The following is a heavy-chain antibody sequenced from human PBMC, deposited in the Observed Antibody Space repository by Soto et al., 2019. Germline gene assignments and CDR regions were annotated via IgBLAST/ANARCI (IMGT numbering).Heavy chain of an antibody. CDR1: GYSFSRYW. J-gene: IGHJ6*02. Sequence: GESLKISCKGSGYSFSRYWIGWVRQMPGKGLEWMGIIYPGDSDIRYSPSFQGQVTISADTSISTAYLQWSSLKASGTAIYYCARRRGSGSDYYYNYGMGVWGQGTTVTVSS. CDR2: IYPGDSDI. V-gene: IGHV5-51*01. D-gene: IGHD1-26*01. CDR3: ARRRGSGSDYYYNYGMGV.